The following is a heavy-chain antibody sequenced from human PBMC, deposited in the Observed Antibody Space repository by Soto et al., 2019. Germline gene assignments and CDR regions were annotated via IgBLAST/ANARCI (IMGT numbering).Heavy chain of an antibody. J-gene: IGHJ6*02. D-gene: IGHD6-6*01. CDR3: AKSGPVLPHLDYYYYGMDV. CDR1: GFTFSSYA. CDR2: ISGSGGST. Sequence: GGSLRLSCAASGFTFSSYAMSWVRQAPGKGLEWVSAISGSGGSTYYADSVKGRFTISRDNSKNTLYLQMNSLRAEDTAVYYCAKSGPVLPHLDYYYYGMDVWGQGTTVTVSS. V-gene: IGHV3-23*01.